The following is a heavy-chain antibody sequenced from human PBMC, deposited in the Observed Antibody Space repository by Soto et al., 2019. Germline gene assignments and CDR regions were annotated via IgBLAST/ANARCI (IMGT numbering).Heavy chain of an antibody. V-gene: IGHV1-3*01. J-gene: IGHJ4*02. CDR2: INAGNANT. CDR1: GYTFTSYA. Sequence: QVQLVQSGAEVKKPGASVKISCKASGYTFTSYAIHWVRQAPGQRLEWMGWINAGNANTKYSQKFQGRVTITRDTSAITAYMDVSSLRFEDTAVYYCASGSEPAYSSWYVNGDFWGQGTLVTVSS. D-gene: IGHD6-13*01. CDR3: ASGSEPAYSSWYVNGDF.